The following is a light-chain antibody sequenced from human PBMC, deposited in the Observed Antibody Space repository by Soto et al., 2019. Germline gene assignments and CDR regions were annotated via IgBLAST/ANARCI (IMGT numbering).Light chain of an antibody. CDR2: DAS. J-gene: IGKJ4*01. V-gene: IGKV3-11*01. CDR3: QQSSNWPPVT. CDR1: QSINRH. Sequence: EIVLTQSPATLSLSPGERATLSCRASQSINRHLAWYRQKPGQAPRLLIYDASNRATGIPARFSGSGSGKDFTLNISSIEPEDFGVYYCQQSSNWPPVTFGGGNKVEIK.